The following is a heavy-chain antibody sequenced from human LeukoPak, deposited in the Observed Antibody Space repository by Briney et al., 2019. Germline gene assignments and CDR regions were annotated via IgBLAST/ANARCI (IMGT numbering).Heavy chain of an antibody. CDR3: ARLTTMTTTGGPFDY. CDR1: GFTFSSYE. J-gene: IGHJ4*02. D-gene: IGHD4-17*01. V-gene: IGHV3-48*03. Sequence: PGGSLRLSCAASGFTFSSYELNAFRQAPRKGLEWGSYITSSGNTIYYSDSVKGRFTISRSIATYSLYLQMNSLRAEDTAVHYCARLTTMTTTGGPFDYWGQGTLVTVSS. CDR2: ITSSGNTI.